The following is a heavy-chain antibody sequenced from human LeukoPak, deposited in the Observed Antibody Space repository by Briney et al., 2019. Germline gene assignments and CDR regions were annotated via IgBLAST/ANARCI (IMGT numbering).Heavy chain of an antibody. CDR3: ARVHDFWSGYTFYYYYYMDV. Sequence: GGCLRLFSAAYGITLSSYGMSWVRQAPGKGLEWVSTIDGSGVSTYYAESVKGRFTISRDNSKNTLYLQMNSLRAEDTAVYYCARVHDFWSGYTFYYYYYMDVWGKGTTVTVSS. CDR1: GITLSSYG. V-gene: IGHV3-23*01. CDR2: IDGSGVST. D-gene: IGHD3-3*01. J-gene: IGHJ6*03.